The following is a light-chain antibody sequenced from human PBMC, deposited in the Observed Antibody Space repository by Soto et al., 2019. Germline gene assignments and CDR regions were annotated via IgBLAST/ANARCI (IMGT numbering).Light chain of an antibody. V-gene: IGKV3-15*01. CDR2: GAS. CDR3: QQYNTRPRT. CDR1: QGIKDY. J-gene: IGKJ1*01. Sequence: EIVMTQSPATLSVSPGERATLSCRASQGIKDYLAWFQQKPGQAPRLLIYGASTRATAIPARFSGSGSGTESTLSISSLQSEDFAVYYCQQYNTRPRTFGQGTKVETK.